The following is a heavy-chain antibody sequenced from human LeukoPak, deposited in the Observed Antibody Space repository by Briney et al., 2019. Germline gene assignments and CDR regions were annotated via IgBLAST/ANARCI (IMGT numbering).Heavy chain of an antibody. Sequence: AGGSLRLSCAASGFTVSSNYMSWVRQAPGKGLEWVSVIYSGGSTYYADSVKGRFTISRDNAKNSLYLQMNSLRAEDTAVYYCARDSGSYYYYYYYMDVWGKGTTVTVSS. CDR3: ARDSGSYYYYYYYMDV. J-gene: IGHJ6*03. CDR1: GFTVSSNY. CDR2: IYSGGST. D-gene: IGHD1-26*01. V-gene: IGHV3-53*01.